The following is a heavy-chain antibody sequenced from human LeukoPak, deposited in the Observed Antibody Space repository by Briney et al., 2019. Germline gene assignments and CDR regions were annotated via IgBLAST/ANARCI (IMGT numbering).Heavy chain of an antibody. J-gene: IGHJ4*02. Sequence: PGGSLRLSCGASGFTFTSYEMNWVRQASGRGLEWVSYISSNGSTIYYADSVKGRFTISRDNAKKSLYLQMNSLRAEDTAVYYCVRDRGWLSNPGYFDYWGRGTLVTVSP. CDR3: VRDRGWLSNPGYFDY. D-gene: IGHD3-22*01. V-gene: IGHV3-48*03. CDR1: GFTFTSYE. CDR2: ISSNGSTI.